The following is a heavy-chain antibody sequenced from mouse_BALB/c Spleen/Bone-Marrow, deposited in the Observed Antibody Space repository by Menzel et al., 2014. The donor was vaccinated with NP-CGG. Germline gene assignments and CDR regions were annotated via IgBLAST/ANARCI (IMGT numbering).Heavy chain of an antibody. D-gene: IGHD1-2*01. CDR1: GFTFSDYY. CDR2: ISDGGSYT. J-gene: IGHJ1*01. V-gene: IGHV5-4*02. Sequence: EVKLVESGGGLVKPGGSLKLSCAASGFTFSDYYMYWVRQTPEKRLEWVATISDGGSYTYYPDSMKGRFTISRDNAKNXXXXXXXXXXSEDTAMYYCARVVTTATLYWYFDVWGAGTTVTVSS. CDR3: ARVVTTATLYWYFDV.